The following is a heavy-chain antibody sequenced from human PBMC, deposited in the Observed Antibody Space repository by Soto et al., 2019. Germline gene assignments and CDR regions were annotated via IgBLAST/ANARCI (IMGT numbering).Heavy chain of an antibody. J-gene: IGHJ4*02. CDR1: GFTFSDYS. CDR2: ISSTSTFI. D-gene: IGHD4-17*01. CDR3: TRVYGDYGTLSDY. V-gene: IGHV3-21*01. Sequence: EVQLVESGGGLVKPGDSLRLSCAASGFTFSDYSVNWVRQAPGKGLEWVSSISSTSTFIYYADSVRGRFTISRDNAKNSLYLQMNSLRAEDTAAYYCTRVYGDYGTLSDYWGRGTLVTASS.